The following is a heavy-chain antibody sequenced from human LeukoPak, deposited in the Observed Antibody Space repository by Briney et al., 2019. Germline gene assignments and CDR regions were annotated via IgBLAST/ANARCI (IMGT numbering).Heavy chain of an antibody. Sequence: GGSLRLSCAASGFTFSGSAMHWVRQASGKGLEWDGRIRSKANSYATAYAASVKGRFTISRDDSKNTAYLQMNSLKTEDTAVYYYTRRMVVTDFGYWGLGTLVTVSS. CDR3: TRRMVVTDFGY. J-gene: IGHJ4*02. V-gene: IGHV3-73*01. CDR1: GFTFSGSA. CDR2: IRSKANSYAT. D-gene: IGHD4-23*01.